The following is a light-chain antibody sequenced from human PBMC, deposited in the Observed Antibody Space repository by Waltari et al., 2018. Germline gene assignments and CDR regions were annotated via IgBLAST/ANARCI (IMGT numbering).Light chain of an antibody. J-gene: IGLJ2*01. V-gene: IGLV1-40*01. CDR1: GSNLGAGYD. Sequence: QSVLTQPPSVSGAPGQRVSISCTGSGSNLGAGYDLHWYQQHPGKAPKLLIYGTSTRPPGVPDRFFGSQSGTSASLAITALQAEDEAEYYCQSYDTSLSVVFGGGTKLTVL. CDR3: QSYDTSLSVV. CDR2: GTS.